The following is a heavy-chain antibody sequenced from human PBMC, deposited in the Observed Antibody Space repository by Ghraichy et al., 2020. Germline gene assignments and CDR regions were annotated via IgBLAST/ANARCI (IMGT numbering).Heavy chain of an antibody. Sequence: ASVKVSCKASGYTFTSYGISWVRQAPGQGLEWMGWISAYNGNTNYAQKLQGRVTMTTDTSTSTAYMELRSLRSDDTAVYYCARDQSIAVADQDAFDIWGQGTMVTVSS. D-gene: IGHD6-19*01. J-gene: IGHJ3*02. CDR1: GYTFTSYG. V-gene: IGHV1-18*01. CDR2: ISAYNGNT. CDR3: ARDQSIAVADQDAFDI.